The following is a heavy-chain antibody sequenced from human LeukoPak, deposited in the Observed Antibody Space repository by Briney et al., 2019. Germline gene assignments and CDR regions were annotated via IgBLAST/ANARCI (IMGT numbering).Heavy chain of an antibody. CDR3: ARHRLGMIVVVIYFDY. J-gene: IGHJ4*02. D-gene: IGHD3-22*01. V-gene: IGHV4-34*01. Sequence: SETLSLTCAVYGGSFSGYYWSWIRQPPGKGLEWIGEINHSGSTYYNPSLKSRVTISVDTSKNQFSLKLSSVTAADTAVYYCARHRLGMIVVVIYFDYWGQGTLVTVSS. CDR2: INHSGST. CDR1: GGSFSGYY.